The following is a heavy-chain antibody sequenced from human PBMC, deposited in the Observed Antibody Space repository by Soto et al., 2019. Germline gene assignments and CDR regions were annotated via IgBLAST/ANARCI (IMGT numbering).Heavy chain of an antibody. CDR1: GFTFSDYA. CDR2: VSGSSSAT. V-gene: IGHV3-23*01. J-gene: IGHJ4*02. CDR3: GRIDVSDFGS. D-gene: IGHD1-26*01. Sequence: PGGSLRLSCAASGFTFSDYAMAWVRQAPGKGLEWVSTVSGSSSATNYADSVDGRFTISRDNSNNIMHLQMNSLRAEDSALYYCGRIDVSDFGSWGQGTLVTVSS.